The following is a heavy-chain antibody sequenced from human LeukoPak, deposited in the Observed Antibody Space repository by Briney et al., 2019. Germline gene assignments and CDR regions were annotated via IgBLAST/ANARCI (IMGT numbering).Heavy chain of an antibody. CDR1: GFTFSDYY. CDR2: ISSSGSTI. D-gene: IGHD3-10*01. V-gene: IGHV3-11*01. Sequence: GGSLRLSCAASGFTFSDYYMSWIRQAPGKGLEWVSYISSSGSTIYYADSVKGRFTISRDNAKNSLYLQMNSLRAEDTAVYYCARDKDDYGSGNHWFNPWGQGTLVTVSS. J-gene: IGHJ5*02. CDR3: ARDKDDYGSGNHWFNP.